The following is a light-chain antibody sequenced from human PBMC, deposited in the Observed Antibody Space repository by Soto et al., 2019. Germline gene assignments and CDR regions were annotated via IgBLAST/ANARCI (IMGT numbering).Light chain of an antibody. J-gene: IGKJ5*01. Sequence: EIVLTQTPGTLPLSPGERAALSCRASQSVSSTTLAWYHQRTGQAPRVPIYGESSRAPGIPDRLIGRASGTDLNLTLSRLEPEDFAVYYCQKYGSSPITFGQGTRLEI. CDR3: QKYGSSPIT. CDR2: GES. V-gene: IGKV3-20*01. CDR1: QSVSSTT.